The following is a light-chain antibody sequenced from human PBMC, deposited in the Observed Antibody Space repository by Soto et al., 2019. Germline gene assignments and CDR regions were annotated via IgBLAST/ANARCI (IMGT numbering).Light chain of an antibody. CDR3: KQYKEWPPFT. CDR1: QSVSSS. J-gene: IGKJ5*01. V-gene: IGKV3-15*01. Sequence: IVMTQSPGTLSVSPGDRATLSCRASQSVSSSLAWYQQKPGQAPRLLILGASTRATGIPARFSGSGSGTEFTLSISSLQSEDSAVYYCKQYKEWPPFTFGQGTRFEIK. CDR2: GAS.